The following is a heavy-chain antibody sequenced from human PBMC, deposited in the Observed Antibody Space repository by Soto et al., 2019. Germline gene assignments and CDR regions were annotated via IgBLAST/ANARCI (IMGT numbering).Heavy chain of an antibody. J-gene: IGHJ4*02. CDR1: GGTFSRHA. Sequence: QVQLVQSGAEVRKPGSSVKVSCKASGGTFSRHAISWVRQAPGQGLEWMGGIITIFGTANHAQKFQGRVRIIADESTSTVYMELSILRSEDTAMYYCARGWGYDSNDYYYAYWGQGTLVIVSS. D-gene: IGHD3-22*01. CDR2: IITIFGTA. CDR3: ARGWGYDSNDYYYAY. V-gene: IGHV1-69*01.